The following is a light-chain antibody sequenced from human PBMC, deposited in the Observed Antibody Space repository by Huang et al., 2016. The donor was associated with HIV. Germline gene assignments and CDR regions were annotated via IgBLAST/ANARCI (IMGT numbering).Light chain of an antibody. CDR1: QSVSSY. J-gene: IGKJ2*01. Sequence: EIVLTQSPATLSLSPGERATLSWRASQSVSSYLAWYQQKPGQAPRLLIYDTSNRATGSPARFSGSGSGTYFTLTISSLEPEDFAVYYCQQRSNWPPMYTFGQGTKLEIK. CDR3: QQRSNWPPMYT. CDR2: DTS. V-gene: IGKV3-11*01.